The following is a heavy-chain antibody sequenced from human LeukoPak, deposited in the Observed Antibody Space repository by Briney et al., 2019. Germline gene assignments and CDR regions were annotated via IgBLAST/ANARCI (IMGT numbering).Heavy chain of an antibody. V-gene: IGHV3-11*04. CDR2: ISSRGNTI. J-gene: IGHJ4*02. D-gene: IGHD5-24*01. CDR1: GSTFGDYY. CDR3: ARETRWDFDN. Sequence: CLSLSRAAAGSTFGDYYTSCIRHPAGKGMEWVSYISSRGNTIYYADSLKGRFTITRDNATSSLYLQMNCLRVEDTAVYYCARETRWDFDNWGQGTLVTVSS.